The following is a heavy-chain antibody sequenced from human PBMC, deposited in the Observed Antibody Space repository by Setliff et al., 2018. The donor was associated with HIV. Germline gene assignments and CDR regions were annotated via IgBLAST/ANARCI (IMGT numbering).Heavy chain of an antibody. V-gene: IGHV4-39*02. CDR1: GGSISSGTDF. Sequence: KPSETLSLTCSVSGGSISSGTDFWSWIRQPAGKGLEWIASIYYSGSTYYNLSLKSRITISVDTSKNQFSLELTSVTATDTAVYYCARDRRDDYYLTAYFDSLGQGTVVTVSS. CDR2: IYYSGST. J-gene: IGHJ4*02. CDR3: ARDRRDDYYLTAYFDS. D-gene: IGHD1-26*01.